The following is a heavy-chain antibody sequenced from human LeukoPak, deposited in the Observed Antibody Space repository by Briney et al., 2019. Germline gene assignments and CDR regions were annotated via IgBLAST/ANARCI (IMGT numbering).Heavy chain of an antibody. J-gene: IGHJ4*02. CDR2: IYSGGST. D-gene: IGHD2-15*01. CDR3: AKNVLLLLYGDYFDY. Sequence: GGSLRLSCAASGFTVSSNYMSWVRQAPGKGLEWVSVIYSGGSTYYADSVRGRFTISRDNSKNTLYLQMNSLRAEDTAVYYCAKNVLLLLYGDYFDYWGQGTLVTVSS. CDR1: GFTVSSNY. V-gene: IGHV3-53*01.